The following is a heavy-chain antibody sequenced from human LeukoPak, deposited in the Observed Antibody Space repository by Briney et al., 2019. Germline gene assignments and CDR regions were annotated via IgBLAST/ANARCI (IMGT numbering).Heavy chain of an antibody. D-gene: IGHD1-26*01. CDR3: VRDFGHWELDGGYYFDY. Sequence: PGGSLRLSCAASGFTFSSYEMNWVRQAPGKGLEGVSYISSSGSTIYYADSVKGRFTISRDNAKNSLYLQMNSLRAEDTAVYYCVRDFGHWELDGGYYFDYWGQGTLVTVSS. V-gene: IGHV3-48*03. CDR2: ISSSGSTI. CDR1: GFTFSSYE. J-gene: IGHJ4*02.